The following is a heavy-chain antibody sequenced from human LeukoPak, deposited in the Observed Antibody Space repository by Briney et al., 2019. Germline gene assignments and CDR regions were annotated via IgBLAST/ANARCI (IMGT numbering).Heavy chain of an antibody. J-gene: IGHJ4*02. CDR3: ARGRSRRALWFGELLDY. CDR1: GFTFSSYW. Sequence: GGSLRLSCAVSGFTFSSYWMIWFRQAPGKGLEWVAHINQDGSVKNYVDSVKGRFTISRDNANNFLYLQMNSLRAEDTAVYYCARGRSRRALWFGELLDYWGQGTLVTVSS. V-gene: IGHV3-7*01. D-gene: IGHD3-10*01. CDR2: INQDGSVK.